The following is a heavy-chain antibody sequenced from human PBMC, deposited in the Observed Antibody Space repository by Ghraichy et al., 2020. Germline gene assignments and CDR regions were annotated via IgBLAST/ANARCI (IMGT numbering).Heavy chain of an antibody. CDR1: GFSFSDYS. V-gene: IGHV3-48*01. J-gene: IGHJ2*01. CDR2: ITGSSITI. Sequence: GGSLRLSCEGSGFSFSDYSMIWVRLTPRKALEWVSYITGSSITIFYTDSVKGRFTISRDNAKNSLYLQMNSLRAEDTAVYYCARLPWPRRAAVGDWYFDLWGRGTLVPGSS. D-gene: IGHD6-13*01. CDR3: ARLPWPRRAAVGDWYFDL.